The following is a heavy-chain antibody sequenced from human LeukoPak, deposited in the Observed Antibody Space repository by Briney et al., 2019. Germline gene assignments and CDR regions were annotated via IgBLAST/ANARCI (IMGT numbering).Heavy chain of an antibody. CDR1: EFTFSRYA. CDR2: ISGTGGST. V-gene: IGHV3-23*01. D-gene: IGHD3-22*01. CDR3: AKFQANYYDSSGYGCFDY. Sequence: GGSLRLSCAASEFTFSRYAMSWVRQAPGKGLEWVSTISGTGGSTYYGDSVKGRFTISRDNSKNTMYLQMNSLRAEDTAVYYCAKFQANYYDSSGYGCFDYWGQGTLVTVSS. J-gene: IGHJ4*02.